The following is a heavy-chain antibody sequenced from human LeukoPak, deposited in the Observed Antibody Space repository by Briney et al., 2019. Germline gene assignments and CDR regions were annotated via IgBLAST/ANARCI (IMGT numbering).Heavy chain of an antibody. CDR2: IRSKAYGGTT. CDR1: GFTFGDYA. CDR3: TRKQSHKVGPNYYYYYMDV. D-gene: IGHD1-26*01. Sequence: GGSLRLSCTASGFTFGDYAMSWVRQAPGKGLEWVGFIRSKAYGGTTEYAASVKGRFTISRDDSKSIAYLQMNSLKTEDTAVYYCTRKQSHKVGPNYYYYYMDVWGKGTTVTVSS. J-gene: IGHJ6*03. V-gene: IGHV3-49*04.